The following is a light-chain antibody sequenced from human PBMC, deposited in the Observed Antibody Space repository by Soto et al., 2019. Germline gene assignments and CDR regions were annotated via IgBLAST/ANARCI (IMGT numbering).Light chain of an antibody. CDR2: KAS. V-gene: IGKV1-5*03. Sequence: DIQMTQSPSTLSASVGDRVTIXXRASQSISSWLAWYQQKPGKAPKLXIYKASSLQSGVPSRFSGSGAGTEFTLTISSLQPDDFATYYCQQYNSYSWTFGQGTKVDIK. CDR3: QQYNSYSWT. J-gene: IGKJ1*01. CDR1: QSISSW.